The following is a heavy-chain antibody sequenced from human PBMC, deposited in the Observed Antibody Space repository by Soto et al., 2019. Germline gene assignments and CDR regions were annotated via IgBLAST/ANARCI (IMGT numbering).Heavy chain of an antibody. CDR1: GESLSCQS. D-gene: IGHD6-19*01. CDR3: AREDSYGWSGESLDV. Sequence: PSETLSHTCALAGESLSCQSLNLIRTSPGKGLEWIGEIDQSGGTNYNPSLKSRAIISDDTSKNQFSLTLTSVTAADTAVYYCAREDSYGWSGESLDVWGQGTTVTVSS. V-gene: IGHV4-34*01. CDR2: IDQSGGT. J-gene: IGHJ6*02.